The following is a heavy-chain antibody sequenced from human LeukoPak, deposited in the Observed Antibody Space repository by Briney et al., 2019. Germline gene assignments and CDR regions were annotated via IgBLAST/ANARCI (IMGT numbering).Heavy chain of an antibody. CDR3: ARRSGIAVAGAFDY. V-gene: IGHV3-13*01. D-gene: IGHD6-19*01. Sequence: GGSLRLSCAGSGFTFSRCDMHWVRQSTGKGLEWVSGIGTGGDTFYLGSVKGRFTISRENAKNSLYLQMNSLRAEDTAVYYCARRSGIAVAGAFDYWGQGTLVTVSS. CDR1: GFTFSRCD. J-gene: IGHJ4*02. CDR2: IGTGGDT.